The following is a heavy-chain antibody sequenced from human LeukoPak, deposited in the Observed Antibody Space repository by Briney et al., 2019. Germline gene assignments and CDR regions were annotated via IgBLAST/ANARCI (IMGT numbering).Heavy chain of an antibody. CDR1: GGSISSGDYY. CDR2: INYSGST. CDR3: ASTNCSSARCYGANWFDP. J-gene: IGHJ5*02. Sequence: SETLSLTCTVSGGSISSGDYYWSWIRQPPGKGREWIGYINYSGSTFHYNPSLKSRVTISVDTSKHQFSLRLNSVTVADSAVYYCASTNCSSARCYGANWFDPWGQGTLVTVSS. D-gene: IGHD2-2*01. V-gene: IGHV4-30-4*01.